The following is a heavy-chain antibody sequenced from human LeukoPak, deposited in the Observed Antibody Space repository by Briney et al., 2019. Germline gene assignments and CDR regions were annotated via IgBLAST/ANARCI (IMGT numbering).Heavy chain of an antibody. D-gene: IGHD6-13*01. CDR1: GYTFTGYY. Sequence: ASVKVSCKASGYTFTGYYMHWVRQAPGQGLEWMGWINPNSGGTNYAQKFQGRVTMTRDTSISTAYMELSRLRSGDTAVYYCARVRRIAAAGTGYFQHWGKGTLVTVSS. J-gene: IGHJ1*01. V-gene: IGHV1-2*02. CDR2: INPNSGGT. CDR3: ARVRRIAAAGTGYFQH.